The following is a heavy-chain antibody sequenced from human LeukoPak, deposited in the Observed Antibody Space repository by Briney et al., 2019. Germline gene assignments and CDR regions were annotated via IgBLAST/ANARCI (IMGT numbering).Heavy chain of an antibody. J-gene: IGHJ4*02. Sequence: GGSLRLSCAASGFTFSSYGMHWVRQAPGKGLEWVAVISYDGSNKYYADSVKGRFTISRDNSKNTLYLQMNSLRAEDTAVYYCAKAMDTAMPTFYYWGQGTLVTVSP. V-gene: IGHV3-30*18. CDR2: ISYDGSNK. D-gene: IGHD5-18*01. CDR1: GFTFSSYG. CDR3: AKAMDTAMPTFYY.